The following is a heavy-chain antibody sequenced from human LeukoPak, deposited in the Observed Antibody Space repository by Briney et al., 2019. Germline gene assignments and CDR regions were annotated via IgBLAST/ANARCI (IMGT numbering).Heavy chain of an antibody. Sequence: GGTLRLSCAASGFTFSSYAMSWVRQAPGKGLERVSAISGSGVSTYYADSVKGRFTISRDNSKNTLYLQMNSLRAEDTAVYYCAKEQRLYFDYWGQGTLATVPS. CDR1: GFTFSSYA. J-gene: IGHJ4*02. V-gene: IGHV3-23*01. CDR3: AKEQRLYFDY. CDR2: ISGSGVST. D-gene: IGHD1-1*01.